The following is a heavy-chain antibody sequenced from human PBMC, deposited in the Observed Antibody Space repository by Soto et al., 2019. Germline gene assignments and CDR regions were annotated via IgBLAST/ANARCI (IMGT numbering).Heavy chain of an antibody. J-gene: IGHJ5*02. Sequence: GGSLRLSCAASGFTFSSYAMSWVRQAPGKGLEWVSAISGSGGSTYYADSVKGRFTISRDNSKNTLYLQMNSLSAEDTAVYYCAKHTPEYSSSSLNWFDPWGQGTLVTVSS. CDR1: GFTFSSYA. D-gene: IGHD6-6*01. V-gene: IGHV3-23*01. CDR3: AKHTPEYSSSSLNWFDP. CDR2: ISGSGGST.